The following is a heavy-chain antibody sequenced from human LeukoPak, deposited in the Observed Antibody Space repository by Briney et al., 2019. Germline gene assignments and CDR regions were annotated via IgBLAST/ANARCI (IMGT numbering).Heavy chain of an antibody. CDR3: ARGREWLVAFDS. CDR2: MNPKSGNT. D-gene: IGHD6-19*01. V-gene: IGHV1-8*01. CDR1: GYSFSTYD. J-gene: IGHJ4*02. Sequence: ASVRVSCKASGYSFSTYDINWVRQAPGQGLEWMGWMNPKSGNTGYAQNFQGRVTMTRNTSISTAYKELSGLRSDDTAVYYCARGREWLVAFDSWGQGALVTVSS.